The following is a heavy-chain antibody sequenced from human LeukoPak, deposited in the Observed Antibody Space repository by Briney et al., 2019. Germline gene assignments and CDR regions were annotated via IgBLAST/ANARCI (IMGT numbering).Heavy chain of an antibody. J-gene: IGHJ4*02. V-gene: IGHV5-51*01. Sequence: GESLKISCKVSGYTFTHNWIGWVRQMPGKGLEWMGIIYPGDSDTRYSPSFQGQVTISADKPISTAYPQWSSLKASDTAMYYCARRIAVAGPSDYWGQGTLVTVSS. D-gene: IGHD6-19*01. CDR1: GYTFTHNW. CDR3: ARRIAVAGPSDY. CDR2: IYPGDSDT.